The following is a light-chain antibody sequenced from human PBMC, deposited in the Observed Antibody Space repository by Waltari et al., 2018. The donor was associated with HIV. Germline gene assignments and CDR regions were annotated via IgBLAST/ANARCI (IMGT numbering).Light chain of an antibody. V-gene: IGKV3-20*01. Sequence: TQSPGTLSLSPGERATLSCRPSQSVSSSYLAWYQQKPGQAPRLLIYGASSRATGIPDRFSGSGSGTDFTLTISRLEPEDFAVYYCQQYGGSPGFTFGPGTKVDIK. CDR2: GAS. J-gene: IGKJ3*01. CDR3: QQYGGSPGFT. CDR1: QSVSSSY.